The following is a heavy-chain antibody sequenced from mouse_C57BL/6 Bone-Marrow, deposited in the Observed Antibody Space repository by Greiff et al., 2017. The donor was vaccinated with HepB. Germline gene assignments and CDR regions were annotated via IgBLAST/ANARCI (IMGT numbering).Heavy chain of an antibody. D-gene: IGHD1-1*01. CDR1: GYTFTGYW. J-gene: IGHJ1*03. Sequence: VQLQQSGAELMKPGASVKLSCKATGYTFTGYWIEWVKQRPGHGLEWIGEILPGSGSTNYNEKFKGKATFTADTSSNTAYMQLSSLTTEDSAIYYCARSWVYYYGSSSSYWYFDVWGTGTTVTVSS. CDR2: ILPGSGST. V-gene: IGHV1-9*01. CDR3: ARSWVYYYGSSSSYWYFDV.